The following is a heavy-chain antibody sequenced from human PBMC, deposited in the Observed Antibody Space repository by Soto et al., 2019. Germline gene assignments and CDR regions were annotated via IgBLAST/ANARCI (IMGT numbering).Heavy chain of an antibody. V-gene: IGHV3-7*02. J-gene: IGHJ6*02. Sequence: GGSLRLSCAASGFSFSSYWMTWVRQVPGKGLEWVASMSHDGGEKYYVDSVKGRFTISRDNAKNSLYLQMNSLRDEDTAVYYCALHPNYGMDVWGQATTVTVSS. CDR1: GFSFSSYW. CDR3: ALHPNYGMDV. CDR2: MSHDGGEK.